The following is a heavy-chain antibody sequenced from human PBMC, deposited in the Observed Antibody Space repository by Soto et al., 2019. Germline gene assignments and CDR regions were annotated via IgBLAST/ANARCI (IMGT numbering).Heavy chain of an antibody. CDR3: AKDRPDYGDSIGY. D-gene: IGHD4-17*01. CDR1: GFTFSSDA. J-gene: IGHJ4*02. V-gene: IGHV3-23*01. CDR2: ISGSGGST. Sequence: EVQLLESGGGLVQPGGSLRLSGAASGFTFSSDAMSWVRQAPGKGLEWVSAISGSGGSTYYADYVKGRFTISRDNSKNTLYLQMNGLRAEQTAVYYCAKDRPDYGDSIGYCGQGTLVTVSS.